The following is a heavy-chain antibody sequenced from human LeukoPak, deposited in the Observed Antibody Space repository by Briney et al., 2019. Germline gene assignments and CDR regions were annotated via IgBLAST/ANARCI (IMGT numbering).Heavy chain of an antibody. J-gene: IGHJ4*02. V-gene: IGHV4-4*02. CDR1: GFTFSNAW. Sequence: GSLRLSCAASGFTFSNAWMSWVRQSPGKGLEWIGEISHSGSTNYNPSLKSRVTISLDKSTNQLSLQLTSVTAADTAVYHCARAGDYCLEHWGQGILVSVSS. D-gene: IGHD2-15*01. CDR3: ARAGDYCLEH. CDR2: ISHSGST.